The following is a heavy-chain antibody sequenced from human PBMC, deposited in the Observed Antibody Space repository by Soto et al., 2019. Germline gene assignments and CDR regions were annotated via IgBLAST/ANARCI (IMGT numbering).Heavy chain of an antibody. CDR3: TRQLLAYGTKKFDY. CDR1: GFTFSSYG. D-gene: IGHD2-2*01. CDR2: ISYDGSNK. V-gene: IGHV3-30*03. J-gene: IGHJ4*02. Sequence: QVQLVESGGGVVQPGRSLRLSCAASGFTFSSYGMHWVRQAPGKGLEWVAVISYDGSNKYYADSVKGRFTISRDNSKNTLYLQMNSLRAEDTAVYYCTRQLLAYGTKKFDYWGQGTLVTVSS.